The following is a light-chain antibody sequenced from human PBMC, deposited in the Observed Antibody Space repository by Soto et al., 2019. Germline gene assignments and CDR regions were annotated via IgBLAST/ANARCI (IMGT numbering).Light chain of an antibody. CDR2: AAS. CDR3: QQLNSYPRD. CDR1: QGISSY. Sequence: DIQLTQSPSFLSASVGDRVTITCRASQGISSYLAWYQQKPGKAPKLLIYAASTLQSGVPSRFSGSGSGTEFTLTISSLQPEDFATYYCQQLNSYPRDFGGGTMVEIK. J-gene: IGKJ4*01. V-gene: IGKV1-9*01.